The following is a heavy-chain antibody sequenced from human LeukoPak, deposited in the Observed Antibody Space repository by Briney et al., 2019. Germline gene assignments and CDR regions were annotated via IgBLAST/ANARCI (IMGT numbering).Heavy chain of an antibody. Sequence: GGSLRLSCAASGFTFSRYGMHWVRQAPGKGLEWVTFIRYEGSSKYYADSVKGRFTISRDNSKNTLYLQMNSLSAGDTAVYYCAKDGGDGYYPDYWGQGTLVTVSS. CDR2: IRYEGSSK. CDR1: GFTFSRYG. CDR3: AKDGGDGYYPDY. J-gene: IGHJ4*02. D-gene: IGHD3-22*01. V-gene: IGHV3-30*02.